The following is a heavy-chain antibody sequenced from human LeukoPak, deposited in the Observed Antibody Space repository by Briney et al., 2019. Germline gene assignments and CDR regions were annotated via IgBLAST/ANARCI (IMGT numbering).Heavy chain of an antibody. CDR2: IHHSGST. J-gene: IGHJ6*03. Sequence: PSETLSLTCTVSGYSISSGYYWGWIRQPPGKGLEWIGSIHHSGSTYYNPSLKSRVTISVDTSKNQFSLKLSSVTAADTAVYYCASYSSSSEIFYYYYYYYMDVWGKGTAVTVSS. CDR3: ASYSSSSEIFYYYYYYYMDV. D-gene: IGHD6-6*01. CDR1: GYSISSGYY. V-gene: IGHV4-38-2*02.